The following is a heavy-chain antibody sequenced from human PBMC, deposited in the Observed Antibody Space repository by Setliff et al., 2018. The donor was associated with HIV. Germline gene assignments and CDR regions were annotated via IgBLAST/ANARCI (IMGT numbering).Heavy chain of an antibody. D-gene: IGHD6-25*01. V-gene: IGHV4-4*07. CDR2: IHNSGNT. CDR1: GDSMSTYY. Sequence: LSLTCSLSGDSMSTYYWSWIRQTAGKGLEWIGRIHNSGNTNYNPSFMSRVSMSVDTSKSQFSLKLRSVTAADTAVYFCARGYSSAFFHEFFDYWGQGTLVTVSS. J-gene: IGHJ4*02. CDR3: ARGYSSAFFHEFFDY.